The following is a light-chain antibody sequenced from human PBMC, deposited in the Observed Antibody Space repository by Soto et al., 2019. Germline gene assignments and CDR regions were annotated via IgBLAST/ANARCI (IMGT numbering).Light chain of an antibody. Sequence: DIQMTQSPSSLSASVGDIVTITCRASQSISSYLNWYQQKPGKAPNLLIYAASSLQSGVPSRFSGSGSGTDLTLTISSLQPEDFATYYCQQSYSTLTFGGGTPVAIK. CDR2: AAS. CDR3: QQSYSTLT. V-gene: IGKV1-39*01. J-gene: IGKJ4*01. CDR1: QSISSY.